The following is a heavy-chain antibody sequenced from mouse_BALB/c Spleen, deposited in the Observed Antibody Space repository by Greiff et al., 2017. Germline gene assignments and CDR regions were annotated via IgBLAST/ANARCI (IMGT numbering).Heavy chain of an antibody. CDR1: GYSITSDYA. CDR2: ISYSGST. Sequence: EVMLVESGPGLVKPSQSLSLTCTVTGYSITSDYAWNWIRQFPGNKLEWMGYISYSGSTSYNPSLKSRISITRDTSKNQFFLQLNSVTTEDTATYYCARPYEGFAYWGQGTLVTVSA. D-gene: IGHD2-3*01. J-gene: IGHJ3*01. CDR3: ARPYEGFAY. V-gene: IGHV3-2*02.